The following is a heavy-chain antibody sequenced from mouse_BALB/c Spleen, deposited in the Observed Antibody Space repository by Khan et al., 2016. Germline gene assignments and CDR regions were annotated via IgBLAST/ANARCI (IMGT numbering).Heavy chain of an antibody. J-gene: IGHJ3*01. CDR2: NDPANGNT. CDR3: ASLGWERFAY. D-gene: IGHD1-1*02. Sequence: VQLKQSGAELVKPGASVKLSCTASGFNTKDTYMHWVKQRPEQGLERIGRNDPANGNTKYDPKFQGKATITADTSSNTAYLQLSSPTSADTAVHYCASLGWERFAYWRQGTLVTVSA. CDR1: GFNTKDTY. V-gene: IGHV14-3*02.